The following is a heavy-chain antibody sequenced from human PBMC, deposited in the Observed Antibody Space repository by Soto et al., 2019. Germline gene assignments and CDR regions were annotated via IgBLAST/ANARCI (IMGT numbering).Heavy chain of an antibody. CDR3: ARDKYGDYYYYLDV. CDR1: GYTCTSYG. CDR2: INAGNGNT. J-gene: IGHJ6*03. V-gene: IGHV1-3*01. Sequence: SVRFSGRGSGYTCTSYGMHCVRQAPGQRLEWMGWINAGNGNTKYSQKFQGRVTITRDTSASTAYMELSSLRSEDTAVYYCARDKYGDYYYYLDVWGKWTTLTVSS. D-gene: IGHD4-17*01.